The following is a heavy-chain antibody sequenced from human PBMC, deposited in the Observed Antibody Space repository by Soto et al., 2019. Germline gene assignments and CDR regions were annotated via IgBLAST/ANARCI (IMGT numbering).Heavy chain of an antibody. J-gene: IGHJ3*01. Sequence: EVPLLESGGXLXQXXGSLRLSCAASGFTFSSYAMSWVRQAPGKGLEWVSAISGSGGTTYYADSVKGRFTFSRDNSKNTLYLQMNSLRAEDTAVYYCAKTANGWFSAFDVWGQGTMVTVSS. CDR2: ISGSGGTT. V-gene: IGHV3-23*01. CDR1: GFTFSSYA. CDR3: AKTANGWFSAFDV. D-gene: IGHD6-19*01.